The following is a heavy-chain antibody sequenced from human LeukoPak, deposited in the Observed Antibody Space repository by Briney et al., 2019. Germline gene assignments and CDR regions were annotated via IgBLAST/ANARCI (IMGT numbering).Heavy chain of an antibody. CDR2: INHSGST. J-gene: IGHJ4*02. Sequence: SETLSLTCTVSGGSVSSSSYYWSWIRQPPGKGLEWIGEINHSGSTNYNPSLKSRVTISVDTSKNQFSLKLSSVTAADTAVYYCARHRRAAPFDYWGQGTLVTVSS. V-gene: IGHV4-39*01. CDR1: GGSVSSSSYY. CDR3: ARHRRAAPFDY. D-gene: IGHD2-15*01.